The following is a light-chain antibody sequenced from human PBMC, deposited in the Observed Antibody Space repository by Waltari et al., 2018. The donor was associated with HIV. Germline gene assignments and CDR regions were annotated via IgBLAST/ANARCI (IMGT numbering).Light chain of an antibody. V-gene: IGLV3-1*01. CDR2: QDT. J-gene: IGLJ2*01. CDR1: KLGGKS. Sequence: SYELTQPPSMSVSPGQTAIIACSGDKLGGKSVCWYQQRPGQSPVMVMYQDTERPSGVPERFSGSISGDTASLTISGTQPLDEADYYCQVWDNNNAVFGGGTKLTVL. CDR3: QVWDNNNAV.